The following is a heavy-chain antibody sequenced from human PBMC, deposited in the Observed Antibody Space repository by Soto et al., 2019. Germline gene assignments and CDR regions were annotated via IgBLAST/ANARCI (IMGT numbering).Heavy chain of an antibody. V-gene: IGHV3-48*01. Sequence: EVQLVESGGGLVQPGGSLRLACAASGFTFSSYSINWVRQAPGKGLEWVSYISRTSSTIFYADSVKGRFTISRDNARNSLYLQMNSLRAEDTALYYCARDGPAGYFDLWGRGTLVTVSS. J-gene: IGHJ2*01. CDR3: ARDGPAGYFDL. CDR1: GFTFSSYS. CDR2: ISRTSSTI.